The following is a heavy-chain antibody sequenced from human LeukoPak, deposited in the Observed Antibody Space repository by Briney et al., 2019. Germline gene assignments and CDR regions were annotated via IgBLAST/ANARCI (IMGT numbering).Heavy chain of an antibody. CDR1: GFTFSSYS. J-gene: IGHJ3*02. V-gene: IGHV3-48*04. Sequence: PGGSLRLSCAASGFTFSSYSMNWVRQAPGKGLEWVSYISSSSSTIYYADSVKGRFTISRDNAKNSLYLQMNSLRAEDTALYYCAKDQYRGVMSAFGIWGQGTMVTVSS. CDR3: AKDQYRGVMSAFGI. CDR2: ISSSSSTI. D-gene: IGHD3-10*01.